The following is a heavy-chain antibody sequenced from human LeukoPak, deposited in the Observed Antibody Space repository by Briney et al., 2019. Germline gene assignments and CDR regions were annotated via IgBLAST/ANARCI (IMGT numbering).Heavy chain of an antibody. J-gene: IGHJ4*02. D-gene: IGHD6-13*01. CDR1: GGSISSYY. CDR3: ARDGMAAIDY. V-gene: IGHV4-59*12. Sequence: SETLSLTCTVSGGSISSYYWSWIRQPPGKGLEWIGYIYYSGSTNYNPSLKSRVTISVDTSKNQFSLKLSSVTAADTAVYYCARDGMAAIDYWGQGTLVTVSS. CDR2: IYYSGST.